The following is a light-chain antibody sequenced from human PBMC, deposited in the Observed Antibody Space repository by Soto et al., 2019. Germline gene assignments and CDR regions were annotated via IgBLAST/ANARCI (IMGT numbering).Light chain of an antibody. CDR2: GAS. CDR1: QSVGSN. CDR3: QQYNNWPPWT. J-gene: IGKJ1*01. Sequence: EIVMTQSPATLSVSPGERATLSCRASQSVGSNLAWYQQKPGQAPRLLIYGASTRATGIPARFSGSGSGTEFTPTISSLQSEDFAVYYCQQYNNWPPWTFGQGTKVDIK. V-gene: IGKV3-15*01.